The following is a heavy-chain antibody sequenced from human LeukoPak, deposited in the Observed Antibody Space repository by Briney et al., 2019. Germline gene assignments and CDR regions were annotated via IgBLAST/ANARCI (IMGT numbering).Heavy chain of an antibody. D-gene: IGHD6-19*01. CDR2: IYHSGST. J-gene: IGHJ4*02. V-gene: IGHV4-38-2*01. CDR3: ARQIKQWRLESLYYFDY. Sequence: SETLSLTCAVSGYSISSDYYWGWIRQPPGKGLEWIGSIYHSGSTYYNPSLKSRVTISVDTSKNQFSLKLSSVTAADTAVYYCARQIKQWRLESLYYFDYWGQGTLVTVSS. CDR1: GYSISSDYY.